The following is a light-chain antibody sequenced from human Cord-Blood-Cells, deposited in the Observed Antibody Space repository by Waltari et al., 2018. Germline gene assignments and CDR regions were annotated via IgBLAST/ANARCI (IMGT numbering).Light chain of an antibody. V-gene: IGLV2-14*01. CDR1: SSDVGVYNY. Sequence: QSALTQPASVSGSPGQSITISCTGTSSDVGVYNYVSCYQQPPGKAPKLMIYDVSNRPSGVSNRFSGSKSGNTASLTISGLQAEDEADYYCSSYTSSSTPVVFGGGTKLTVL. J-gene: IGLJ2*01. CDR3: SSYTSSSTPVV. CDR2: DVS.